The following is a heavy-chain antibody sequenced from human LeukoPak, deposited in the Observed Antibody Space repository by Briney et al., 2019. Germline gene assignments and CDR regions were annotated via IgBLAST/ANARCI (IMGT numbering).Heavy chain of an antibody. J-gene: IGHJ3*02. D-gene: IGHD5-24*01. V-gene: IGHV4-39*07. CDR3: ARVRDGYNDAYDI. CDR2: IYYSGST. CDR1: GGSISSSSYY. Sequence: PSETLSLTCTVSGGSISSSSYYWGWIRQPPGTGLEWIGSIYYSGSTYYNPSLKSRVTISVDTSKNQFSLKLSSVTAADTAVYYCARVRDGYNDAYDIWGQGTMVTVHS.